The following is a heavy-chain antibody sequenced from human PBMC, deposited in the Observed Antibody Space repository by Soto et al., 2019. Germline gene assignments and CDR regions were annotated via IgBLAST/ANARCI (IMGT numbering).Heavy chain of an antibody. J-gene: IGHJ3*02. CDR3: ARARIVATISAFDI. V-gene: IGHV3-21*01. CDR2: ISSSSSYI. Sequence: GGSLRLSCAASGLTFSSYSMNWVRQATGKGLEWVSSISSSSSYIYYADSVKGRFTISRDNAKNSLYLQMNSLRAEDTAVYCCARARIVATISAFDIWGQGTMVTVSS. D-gene: IGHD5-12*01. CDR1: GLTFSSYS.